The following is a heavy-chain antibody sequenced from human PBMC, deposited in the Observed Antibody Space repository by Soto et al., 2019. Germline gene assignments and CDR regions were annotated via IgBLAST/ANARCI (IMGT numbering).Heavy chain of an antibody. CDR2: ISGGGDTT. V-gene: IGHV3-23*01. CDR1: GFTFNNYA. Sequence: EVQLLESGGGLVQPGGSLRLSCAASGFTFNNYAMTWVRQAPGKGLEWVSAISGGGDTTSYSDSVKGRFTVSRDGSKNTLYLQMSNLRAEDTALYYCAKGRGGTVSLTTLVDFWVQGTLVTAS. D-gene: IGHD4-17*01. CDR3: AKGRGGTVSLTTLVDF. J-gene: IGHJ4*02.